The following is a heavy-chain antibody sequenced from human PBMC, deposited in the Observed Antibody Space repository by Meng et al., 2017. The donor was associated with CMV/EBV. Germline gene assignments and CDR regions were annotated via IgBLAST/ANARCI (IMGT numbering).Heavy chain of an antibody. CDR1: GFTFDDYG. V-gene: IGHV3-20*04. J-gene: IGHJ6*02. D-gene: IGHD3-10*01. Sequence: GESLKISCAASGFTFDDYGMSWVRQAPGKGLEWVSGINWNGGSTGYADSVEGPFTISRDNAKNSLYLQMNSLRAEDTALHYCARDRASGSFLYYYYGMDVWGQGTTVTVSS. CDR3: ARDRASGSFLYYYYGMDV. CDR2: INWNGGST.